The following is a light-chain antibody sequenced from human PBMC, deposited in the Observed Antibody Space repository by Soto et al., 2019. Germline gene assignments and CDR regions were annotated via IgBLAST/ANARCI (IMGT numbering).Light chain of an antibody. Sequence: DIQLTQSPSFLSASVGDRVTITCRASQGISSYLAWYQQKPGKAPKFLIYAASTLQSGVPSRFSGSGSGTEFTLTISILQPDDFATYYCQQLNSYPRTFGPGTKVDIK. V-gene: IGKV1-9*01. CDR2: AAS. CDR3: QQLNSYPRT. J-gene: IGKJ3*01. CDR1: QGISSY.